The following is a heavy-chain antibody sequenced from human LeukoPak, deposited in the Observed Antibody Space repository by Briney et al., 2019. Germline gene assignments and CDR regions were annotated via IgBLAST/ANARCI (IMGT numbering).Heavy chain of an antibody. Sequence: GSLRLSCAASGFTFSSYSMNWVRQPPGKGLEWIGSIYYSGSTYYNPSLKSRVTISVDTSKNQFSLKLSSVTAADTAVYYCARARTVRAAFDIWGQGTMVTVSS. CDR3: ARARTVRAAFDI. CDR2: IYYSGST. D-gene: IGHD4-17*01. J-gene: IGHJ3*02. CDR1: GFTFSSYS. V-gene: IGHV4-39*07.